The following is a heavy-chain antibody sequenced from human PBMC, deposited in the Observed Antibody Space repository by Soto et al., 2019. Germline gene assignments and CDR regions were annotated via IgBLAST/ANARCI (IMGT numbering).Heavy chain of an antibody. CDR3: VGQLYSSGWAAVSP. CDR2: IRYDGSHE. D-gene: IGHD6-19*01. Sequence: PGGSLRLSCAASGLTFINYAMHWVRQAPGKGLEWVAVIRYDGSHENYADSVKGRLTISRDNSKNILYLQMNSLRAEDTALYYCVGQLYSSGWAAVSPWGQGTLVTVSS. CDR1: GLTFINYA. J-gene: IGHJ5*02. V-gene: IGHV3-30*02.